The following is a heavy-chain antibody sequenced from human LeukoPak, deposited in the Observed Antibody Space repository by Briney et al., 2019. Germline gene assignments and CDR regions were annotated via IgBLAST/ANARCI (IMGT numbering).Heavy chain of an antibody. CDR3: ARGFPIVATIDY. CDR1: GGTFSSYA. D-gene: IGHD5-12*01. J-gene: IGHJ4*02. Sequence: SVKVSCKASGGTFSSYAISWVRQAPGQGLEWMGGIIPIFGTANYAQKFQGRVTITADKSTSTAYMELSSLRSEDTAVYYCARGFPIVATIDYWGQGTLVTVSS. V-gene: IGHV1-69*06. CDR2: IIPIFGTA.